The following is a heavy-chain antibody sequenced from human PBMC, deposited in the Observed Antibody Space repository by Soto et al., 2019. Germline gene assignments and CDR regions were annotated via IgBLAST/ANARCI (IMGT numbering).Heavy chain of an antibody. CDR1: GGSISSSKW. CDR3: ARSFDSSGYYPRRYYYGMGV. CDR2: IYHSGST. J-gene: IGHJ6*02. D-gene: IGHD3-22*01. Sequence: SKTLSLTCAVSGGSISSSKWWSWVRQPPGKVLEWIGEIYHSGSTNYNPSLKSRVTISVDKSKNQFSLKLSSVTAADTAVYYCARSFDSSGYYPRRYYYGMGVWGQGTTVTVSS. V-gene: IGHV4-4*02.